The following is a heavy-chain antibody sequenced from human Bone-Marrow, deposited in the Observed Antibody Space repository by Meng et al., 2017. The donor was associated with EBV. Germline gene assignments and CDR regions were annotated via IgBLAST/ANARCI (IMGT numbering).Heavy chain of an antibody. V-gene: IGHV1-69*01. CDR3: ASESGRGFTPDY. D-gene: IGHD3-10*01. Sequence: QVQWVQSGAEVKKPGSSVKVSCKTSGGTFRSDAVTWVRQAPGQGLEWMGGLIPMSDAPHYAQKFQGRVTITADESTSTHYMDLSGLRSEDTAVYYCASESGRGFTPDYWGQGTLVTVFS. CDR2: LIPMSDAP. J-gene: IGHJ4*02. CDR1: GGTFRSDA.